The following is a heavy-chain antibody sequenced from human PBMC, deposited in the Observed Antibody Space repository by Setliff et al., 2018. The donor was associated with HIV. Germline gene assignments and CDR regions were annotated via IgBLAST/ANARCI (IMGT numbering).Heavy chain of an antibody. D-gene: IGHD3-22*01. V-gene: IGHV1-18*01. CDR3: ATGRHYYDSSDYPANPFDV. J-gene: IGHJ3*01. Sequence: ASVKVSCKASGYTFTTYDITWVRQAPGQGLEWLGWIGPYNGHTNFAQKFQGRVTITADGSTSTAYMELTSLRSEDTAVYYCATGRHYYDSSDYPANPFDVWGQGTLVT. CDR1: GYTFTTYD. CDR2: IGPYNGHT.